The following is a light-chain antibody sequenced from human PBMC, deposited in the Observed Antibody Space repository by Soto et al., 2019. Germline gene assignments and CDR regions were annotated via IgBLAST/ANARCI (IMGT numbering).Light chain of an antibody. J-gene: IGKJ4*01. V-gene: IGKV3D-11*02. CDR3: QQYKNRPPPT. Sequence: EIVLAQSPATLSLSPGERATLSCRASQSLGNLLAWYQQKPDQAPRLLIFEASTRATGVPVRISGSGPGTDLTLTISSVEPEDFAVYYCQQYKNRPPPTFGRGTKLQIK. CDR2: EAS. CDR1: QSLGNL.